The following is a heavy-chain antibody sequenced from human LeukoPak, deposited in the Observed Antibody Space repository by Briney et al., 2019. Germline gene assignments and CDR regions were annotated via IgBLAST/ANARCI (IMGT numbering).Heavy chain of an antibody. CDR1: GFTFSSYG. Sequence: GGTLRLYCAASGFTFSSYGVSWVRQAPGKGLEWVSSISSSSSYIYYADSVKGRFTISRDNAKNSLYLQMNSLRAEDTAVYYCARSGTYNWFDSWGQGTLVTVSS. CDR2: ISSSSSYI. J-gene: IGHJ5*01. D-gene: IGHD1-26*01. V-gene: IGHV3-21*01. CDR3: ARSGTYNWFDS.